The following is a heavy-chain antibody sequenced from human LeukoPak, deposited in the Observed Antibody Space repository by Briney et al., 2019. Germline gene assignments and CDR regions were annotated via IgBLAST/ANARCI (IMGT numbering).Heavy chain of an antibody. D-gene: IGHD2-2*01. J-gene: IGHJ4*02. CDR2: INQDGSEN. Sequence: GGSLRLSCEASGFTFSNYFMTWVRQAPGKGLEWVANINQDGSENYYVDSVEGRFTISRDNARNSLYLQMNSLRAEDTAVYYCARAYLIDYWGQGTLVTVSS. V-gene: IGHV3-7*03. CDR1: GFTFSNYF. CDR3: ARAYLIDY.